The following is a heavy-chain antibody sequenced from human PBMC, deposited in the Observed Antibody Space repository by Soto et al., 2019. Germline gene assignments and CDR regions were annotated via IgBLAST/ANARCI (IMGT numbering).Heavy chain of an antibody. D-gene: IGHD2-15*01. CDR2: ISYDGSNK. J-gene: IGHJ4*02. V-gene: IGHV3-30*18. Sequence: QVQLVESGGGVVQPGRSLRLSCAASGFTFSSYGMHWVRQAPGKGLEWVAVISYDGSNKYYADSVKGRFTISRDNSKNTLYLQMNSLRAEDTAVYYCAKDYDSVVVVAAPYFDYWGQGTLVTVSS. CDR1: GFTFSSYG. CDR3: AKDYDSVVVVAAPYFDY.